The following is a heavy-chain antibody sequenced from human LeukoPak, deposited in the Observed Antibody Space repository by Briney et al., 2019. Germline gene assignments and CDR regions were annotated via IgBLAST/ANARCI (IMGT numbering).Heavy chain of an antibody. Sequence: SETLSLTCTVSGGSISSYYWSWIRQPPGKGLEWIGYIYYSGSTNYNPSLKSRVTISVDTSKNQFSPKLSSVTAADTAVYYCARDLYGDYYLDYWGQGTLVTVSS. CDR1: GGSISSYY. D-gene: IGHD4-17*01. CDR2: IYYSGST. J-gene: IGHJ4*02. CDR3: ARDLYGDYYLDY. V-gene: IGHV4-59*01.